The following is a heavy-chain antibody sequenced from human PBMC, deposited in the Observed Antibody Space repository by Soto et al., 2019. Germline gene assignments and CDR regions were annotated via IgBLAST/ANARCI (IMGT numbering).Heavy chain of an antibody. CDR1: GGSISSGNSY. D-gene: IGHD3-22*01. Sequence: PSDTLSLTCTVSGGSISSGNSYWSWIRQHPGKGLEWIGYIYYSGSTYYNPSLKSRVTISVDTSKNQFSLKLSSVTAADTAVYYCARTSYDSSGTAADPCGQGTLVTVSS. J-gene: IGHJ5*02. V-gene: IGHV4-31*03. CDR3: ARTSYDSSGTAADP. CDR2: IYYSGST.